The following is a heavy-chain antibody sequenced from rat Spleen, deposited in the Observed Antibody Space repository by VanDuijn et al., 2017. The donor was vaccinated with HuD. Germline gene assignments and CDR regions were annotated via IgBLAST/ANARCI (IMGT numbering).Heavy chain of an antibody. CDR2: LSYDGSST. Sequence: EVQLVESDGGVVQPGRSLKLSCAASGFTFSDYYMAWVRQAPTKGLEWVATLSYDGSSTYYRDSVKGRFTISRDNAKSTLYLKMDSLRSEYTATYYCARRGYNNYFFDYWGQGVMVTVSS. V-gene: IGHV5-29*01. J-gene: IGHJ2*01. CDR3: ARRGYNNYFFDY. CDR1: GFTFSDYY. D-gene: IGHD1-10*01.